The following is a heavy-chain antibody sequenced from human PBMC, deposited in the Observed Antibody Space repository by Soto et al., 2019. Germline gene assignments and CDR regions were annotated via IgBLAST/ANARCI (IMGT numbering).Heavy chain of an antibody. CDR1: GFTFSKVW. Sequence: EVQLVESGGGLVQPGGSLRLSCAVSGFTFSKVWMNWVRQAPGKGLEWVGRIKSKTDGGTTDYAAAVKGRFTITRVDSKDTLYLQMNSLKTEDTAVYFCTTGRDDLLYWGQGTLVTVSS. V-gene: IGHV3-15*07. D-gene: IGHD1-1*01. CDR2: IKSKTDGGTT. J-gene: IGHJ4*02. CDR3: TTGRDDLLY.